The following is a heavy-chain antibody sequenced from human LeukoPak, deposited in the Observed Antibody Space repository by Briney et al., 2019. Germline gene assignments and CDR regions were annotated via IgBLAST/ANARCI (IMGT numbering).Heavy chain of an antibody. CDR3: AKLSRGVYAY. J-gene: IGHJ4*02. D-gene: IGHD3-10*01. Sequence: GGSLRLSCAASGFTFSSYAMSWVRQAPGKGLQWASAISGSGGSTYYADSVKGRFTISRDNSKNTLYLQMNSLRAEDTAVYYCAKLSRGVYAYWGQGTLVTVSS. CDR2: ISGSGGST. CDR1: GFTFSSYA. V-gene: IGHV3-23*01.